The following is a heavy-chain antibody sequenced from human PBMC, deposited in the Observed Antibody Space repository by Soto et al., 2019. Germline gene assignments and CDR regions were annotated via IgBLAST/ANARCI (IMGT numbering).Heavy chain of an antibody. D-gene: IGHD6-13*01. J-gene: IGHJ4*02. CDR1: GYTFTSYG. V-gene: IGHV1-18*04. CDR3: ARDKRGIAAAGTPAYFDY. Sequence: QVQLVQSGAEVKKPGASVKVSCKASGYTFTSYGISWVRQAPGQGLEWMGWISAYNGNTNYAQKRQGRVTMTTDTSTSTAYMELRSLRSDDTAVYYCARDKRGIAAAGTPAYFDYWGQGTLVTVSS. CDR2: ISAYNGNT.